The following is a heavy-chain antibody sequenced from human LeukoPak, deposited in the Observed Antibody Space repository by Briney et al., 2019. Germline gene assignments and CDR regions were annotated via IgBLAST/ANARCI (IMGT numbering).Heavy chain of an antibody. Sequence: GSSVKVSCKASGGTFSSYAISWVRQAPGQGLEWMGWISAYNGNTNYAQKLQGRVTMTTDTSTSTAYMELRSLRSDDTAVYYCARGARSGYYSDWGRGTLVTVSS. CDR2: ISAYNGNT. V-gene: IGHV1-18*01. D-gene: IGHD3-22*01. CDR1: GGTFSSYA. CDR3: ARGARSGYYSD. J-gene: IGHJ4*02.